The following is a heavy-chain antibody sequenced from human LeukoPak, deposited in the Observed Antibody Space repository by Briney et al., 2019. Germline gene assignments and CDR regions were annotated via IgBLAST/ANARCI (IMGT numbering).Heavy chain of an antibody. CDR2: LYSGGST. D-gene: IGHD6-19*01. CDR3: ARDISAWYYFDY. V-gene: IGHV3-53*01. CDR1: GFNVSDNY. Sequence: PGGSLRLSCAASGFNVSDNYMSWVRQAAGKGLEWVSVLYSGGSTYYADSAKGRFTISRDNSENTLYLQMNSLRVEDTAVYYCARDISAWYYFDYWGQGTLVTVSS. J-gene: IGHJ4*02.